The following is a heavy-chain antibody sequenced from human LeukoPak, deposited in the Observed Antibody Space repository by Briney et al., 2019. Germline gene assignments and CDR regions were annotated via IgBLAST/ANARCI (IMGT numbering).Heavy chain of an antibody. D-gene: IGHD6-13*01. Sequence: SETLSLTCTVSGYPISSGYYWGWIRQPPGKGLEWIGGIYHRGSTYYNPSLKSRVTISVDRSKNQFSLKLSSVTAADTAVYYCARDRIAAAGMADYWGQGTLVTVSS. V-gene: IGHV4-38-2*02. CDR2: IYHRGST. J-gene: IGHJ4*02. CDR3: ARDRIAAAGMADY. CDR1: GYPISSGYY.